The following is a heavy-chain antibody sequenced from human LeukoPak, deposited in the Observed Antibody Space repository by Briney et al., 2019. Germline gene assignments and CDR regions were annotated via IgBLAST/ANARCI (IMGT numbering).Heavy chain of an antibody. J-gene: IGHJ4*02. Sequence: ASVKVSCTASGYTFTSYYMHWVRQAPGQGLEWMGIINPSGGSTSYAQKFQGRVTMTRDTSTSTVYMELSSLRSEDTAVYYCARADYDFWSGHEFDYRGQGTLVTVSS. CDR1: GYTFTSYY. D-gene: IGHD3-3*01. V-gene: IGHV1-46*01. CDR3: ARADYDFWSGHEFDY. CDR2: INPSGGST.